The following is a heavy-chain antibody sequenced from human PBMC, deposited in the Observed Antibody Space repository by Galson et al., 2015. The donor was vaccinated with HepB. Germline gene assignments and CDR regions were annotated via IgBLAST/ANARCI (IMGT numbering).Heavy chain of an antibody. CDR3: ARVDTPGYFYDGMDV. Sequence: SLRLSCAASGFTFSTYNMNWVRQAPGKGLEWVSYITGSSSTIYYADSVKGRFTISRDNAKNSLYLLMNSLRDEDTAVYYCARVDTPGYFYDGMDVWGQGTTVTVSS. CDR2: ITGSSSTI. CDR1: GFTFSTYN. J-gene: IGHJ6*02. V-gene: IGHV3-48*02. D-gene: IGHD2-15*01.